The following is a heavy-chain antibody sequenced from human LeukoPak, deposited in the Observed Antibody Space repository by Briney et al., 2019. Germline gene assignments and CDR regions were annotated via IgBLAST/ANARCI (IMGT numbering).Heavy chain of an antibody. Sequence: GGSLRLSCAASGFTFDDYAMHWVRQAPGKGLEWVSGISWNSGSIGYADSVKGRFTISRDNAKNPLYLQMNSLRAEDTALYYCAKAHYDFWSGYFDMYYFDYWGQGTLVTVSS. CDR3: AKAHYDFWSGYFDMYYFDY. CDR2: ISWNSGSI. D-gene: IGHD3-3*01. CDR1: GFTFDDYA. J-gene: IGHJ4*02. V-gene: IGHV3-9*01.